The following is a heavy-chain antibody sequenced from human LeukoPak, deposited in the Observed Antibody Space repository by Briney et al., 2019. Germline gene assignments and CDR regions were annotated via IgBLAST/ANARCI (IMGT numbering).Heavy chain of an antibody. CDR3: AREWGGATEVNY. Sequence: NTSETLSLTCTVSGYSISSGYYWGWIRQPPGKGLEWIGSIYHSGSTYYNPSLKSRVAISVDTSKNQFSLKLSSVTAADTAVYYCAREWGGATEVNYWGQGTLVTVSS. CDR2: IYHSGST. CDR1: GYSISSGYY. V-gene: IGHV4-38-2*02. D-gene: IGHD1-26*01. J-gene: IGHJ4*02.